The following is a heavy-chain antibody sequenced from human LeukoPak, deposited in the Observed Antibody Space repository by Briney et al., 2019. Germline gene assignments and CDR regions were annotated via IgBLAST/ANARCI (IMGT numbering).Heavy chain of an antibody. J-gene: IGHJ6*04. V-gene: IGHV3-43D*03. CDR1: GFTFDDNA. D-gene: IGHD3-10*02. CDR2: ITREGGNT. CDR3: AELGITMIGGV. Sequence: GRSLRLSCAASGFTFDDNAMHWVRHGPGKGLEWVSLITREGGNTYYADSVKGRLTISRDNAKNSLYLQMNSLRAEATAVYYCAELGITMIGGVWGKGTTVTISS.